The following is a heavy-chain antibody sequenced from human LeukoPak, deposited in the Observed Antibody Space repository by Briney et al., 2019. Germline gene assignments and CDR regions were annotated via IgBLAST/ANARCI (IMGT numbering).Heavy chain of an antibody. CDR1: GFTFSSYA. J-gene: IGHJ4*02. V-gene: IGHV3-30-3*01. CDR3: AKLVRSY. CDR2: ISYDGSNK. D-gene: IGHD6-13*01. Sequence: PGRSLRLSCAASGFTFSSYAMHWVRQAPGKGLEWVAVISYDGSNKYYADSVKGRFTISRDNSKNTLYLQMNSLRAEDTAVYYCAKLVRSYWGQGTLVTVSS.